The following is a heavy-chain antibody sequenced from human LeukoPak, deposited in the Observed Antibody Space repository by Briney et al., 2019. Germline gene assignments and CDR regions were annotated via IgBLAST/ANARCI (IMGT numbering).Heavy chain of an antibody. V-gene: IGHV4-59*01. CDR2: IYYSGST. J-gene: IGHJ4*02. D-gene: IGHD3-10*01. CDR3: ARDSVEHVTMVRGVLYREYYFDY. CDR1: GGSISSYY. Sequence: SETLSLTCTVSGGSISSYYWSWIRQPPGKGLEWIGYIYYSGSTNYNPSLKSRVTISVDTSKNQFSLKLSSVTAADTAVYYCARDSVEHVTMVRGVLYREYYFDYWGQGTLVTVSS.